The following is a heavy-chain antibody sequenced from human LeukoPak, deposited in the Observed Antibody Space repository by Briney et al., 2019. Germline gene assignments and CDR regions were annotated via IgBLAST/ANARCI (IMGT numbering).Heavy chain of an antibody. CDR2: LYTSGTT. Sequence: PSETLSLTCTVSGGSISSGSYYWTWIRQPAGKGLEWIGHLYTSGTTSYNPSLQSRVTISADTSKHQFSLRLTSVTAADTAVYYCARAGGSVGWYGAIDSWGQGTLVTVSS. V-gene: IGHV4-61*09. CDR1: GGSISSGSYY. CDR3: ARAGGSVGWYGAIDS. J-gene: IGHJ4*02. D-gene: IGHD6-19*01.